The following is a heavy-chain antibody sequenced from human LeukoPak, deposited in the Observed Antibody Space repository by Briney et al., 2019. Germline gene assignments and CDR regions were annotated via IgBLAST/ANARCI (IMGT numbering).Heavy chain of an antibody. D-gene: IGHD3-22*01. J-gene: IGHJ4*02. V-gene: IGHV3-23*01. CDR3: ARNYYDSSGYLYYFDY. CDR1: GFIFSSYA. CDR2: ISGSGGTT. Sequence: GGSLRLSCAASGFIFSSYAINWVRQAPGKGLEWVSTISGSGGTTYYADFVRGRFTISRDTSKNALYLQMNSLRAEDTAVYYCARNYYDSSGYLYYFDYWGQGTLVTVSS.